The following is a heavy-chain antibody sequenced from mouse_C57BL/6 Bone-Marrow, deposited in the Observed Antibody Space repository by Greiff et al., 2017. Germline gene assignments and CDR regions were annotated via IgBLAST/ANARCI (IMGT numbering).Heavy chain of an antibody. Sequence: VQLQQSGPELVKPGASVKISCKASGYTFIDYYMNWVKQSHGKSLEWIGDINPNNGGTSYNQKFKGKATLTVDKSSSTAYMELRSLTSEDSAVYYCARSPRYYYGSSQFAYWGQGTLVTVSA. D-gene: IGHD1-1*01. CDR2: INPNNGGT. CDR1: GYTFIDYY. CDR3: ARSPRYYYGSSQFAY. V-gene: IGHV1-26*01. J-gene: IGHJ3*01.